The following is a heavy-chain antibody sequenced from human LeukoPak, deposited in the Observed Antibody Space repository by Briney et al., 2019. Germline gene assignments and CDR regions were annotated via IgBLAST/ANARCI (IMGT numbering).Heavy chain of an antibody. V-gene: IGHV4-4*07. Sequence: PLETLSLTCTVSGGSINGYYWSWIRQPAGKGLEWIGRISATGITHYNPSLESRVTMSVDMSRNQFSLKLSSVAAADTAVFYCARHLGPWGPGTLVTVSS. J-gene: IGHJ4*02. CDR1: GGSINGYY. CDR2: ISATGIT. D-gene: IGHD1-26*01. CDR3: ARHLGP.